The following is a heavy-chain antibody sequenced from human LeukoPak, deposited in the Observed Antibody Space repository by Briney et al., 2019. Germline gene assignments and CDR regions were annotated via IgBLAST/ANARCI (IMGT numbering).Heavy chain of an antibody. CDR2: IKTDGGAE. J-gene: IGHJ4*02. CDR3: ATYYYNSGPSKD. D-gene: IGHD3-22*01. V-gene: IGHV3-7*05. CDR1: GFTFRNFW. Sequence: GGSLRLSCAASGFTFRNFWMSWVRQAPGKGLEWVANIKTDGGAEHYVDSVKGRFTISRDNAKNSLYLQMNNLRAEDTAVYYCATYYYNSGPSKDWGQGALVIVSS.